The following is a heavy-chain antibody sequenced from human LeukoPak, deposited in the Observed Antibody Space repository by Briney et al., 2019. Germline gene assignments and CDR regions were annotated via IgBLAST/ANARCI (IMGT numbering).Heavy chain of an antibody. V-gene: IGHV4-31*03. CDR2: IYYSGST. Sequence: KTSQTLSLTCTVSGGSISSGGYYWSWIRQHPGKGLEWIGYIYYSGSTYYNPSLERRGTISVDTSKNQFSLKLSSVTAAATAVYYYARADYAEGFDYWGQGTLVTVSS. CDR3: ARADYAEGFDY. J-gene: IGHJ4*02. CDR1: GGSISSGGYY. D-gene: IGHD4-17*01.